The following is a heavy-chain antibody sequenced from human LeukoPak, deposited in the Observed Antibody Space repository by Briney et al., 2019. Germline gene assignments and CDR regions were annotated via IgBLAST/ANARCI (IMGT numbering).Heavy chain of an antibody. V-gene: IGHV4-39*01. Sequence: SETLSLTCTVSGDSISTSSYYWGWIPQPPGKGREWLGSIYYSGSTYYNPSLKSRVTISVDTSKNQFSLNLYSVTAADTAVFYCARSYYYDYRQIDYWGQGTLVTVSS. D-gene: IGHD3-22*01. J-gene: IGHJ4*02. CDR2: IYYSGST. CDR3: ARSYYYDYRQIDY. CDR1: GDSISTSSYY.